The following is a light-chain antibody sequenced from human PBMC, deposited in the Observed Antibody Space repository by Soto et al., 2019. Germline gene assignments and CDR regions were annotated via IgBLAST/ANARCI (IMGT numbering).Light chain of an antibody. CDR2: DAS. CDR1: QSVSTY. Sequence: EIVLKQSPATLSLSPGERATLSCRASQSVSTYLAWYQQKPGQAPRLLIYDASNRATGTPARFSGSGSGTDFTLTISSLESEDFAVYYCQQRSNWPRTFGQGTKLEIK. CDR3: QQRSNWPRT. J-gene: IGKJ2*01. V-gene: IGKV3-11*01.